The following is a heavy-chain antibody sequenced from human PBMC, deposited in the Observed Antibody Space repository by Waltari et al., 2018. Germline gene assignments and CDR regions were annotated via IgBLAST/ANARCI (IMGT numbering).Heavy chain of an antibody. J-gene: IGHJ3*02. CDR3: ATGIWTTYVPRDAFDI. V-gene: IGHV1-24*01. Sequence: QVQLVQSGAEVKKPGASVKVSCKVSGYTLTELSLHWVRQAPGKGLEWMGGFDPEDGETIYAQKFQGRVTMTEDTSTDTAYMELSSLRSEDTAVYYCATGIWTTYVPRDAFDIWGQGTMVTVSS. CDR2: FDPEDGET. CDR1: GYTLTELS. D-gene: IGHD4-17*01.